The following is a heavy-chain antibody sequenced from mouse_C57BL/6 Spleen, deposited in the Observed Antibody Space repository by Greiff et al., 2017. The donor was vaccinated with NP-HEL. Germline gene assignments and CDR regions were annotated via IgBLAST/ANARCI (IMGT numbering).Heavy chain of an antibody. CDR2: INYDGSST. V-gene: IGHV5-16*01. D-gene: IGHD1-1*01. J-gene: IGHJ2*01. CDR1: GFTFSDYY. Sequence: EVKLMESEGGLVQPGSSMKLSCTASGFTFSDYYMAWVRQVPEKGLEWVANINYDGSSTYYLDSLKSRFILSRDNAKNILYLQMSSLKSEDTATYYCARGYYGSSYDYWGQGTTLTVSS. CDR3: ARGYYGSSYDY.